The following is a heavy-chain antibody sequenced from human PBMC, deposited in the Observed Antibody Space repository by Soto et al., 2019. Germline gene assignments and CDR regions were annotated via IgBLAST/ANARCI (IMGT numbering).Heavy chain of an antibody. V-gene: IGHV1-2*04. CDR3: ARGDLGGGYAFDI. Sequence: GASVKVSCKASGYTFTGYYIHWVRQAPGQGLEWMGWIDPDSGVATSAQKFQDWVTMTRDTFISSAFVELTRLRSVESAMYYCARGDLGGGYAFDIWGQGTMVTVSS. J-gene: IGHJ3*02. D-gene: IGHD3-16*01. CDR1: GYTFTGYY. CDR2: IDPDSGVA.